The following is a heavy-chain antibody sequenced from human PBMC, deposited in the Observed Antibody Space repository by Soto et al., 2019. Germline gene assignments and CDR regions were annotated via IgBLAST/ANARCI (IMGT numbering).Heavy chain of an antibody. J-gene: IGHJ3*02. CDR1: GFTFSDYF. CDR2: ISSSSRYT. CDR3: ASLRAGYYDILTGFGAFDI. V-gene: IGHV3-11*06. D-gene: IGHD3-9*01. Sequence: ESGGGLVKPGGSLRLSCAASGFTFSDYFMSWIRQAPGKGLEWVSYISSSSRYTNYADSVKGRFTISRDNAKNSLYLQMNSLRAEDTAVYYCASLRAGYYDILTGFGAFDIWGQGTMVTVSS.